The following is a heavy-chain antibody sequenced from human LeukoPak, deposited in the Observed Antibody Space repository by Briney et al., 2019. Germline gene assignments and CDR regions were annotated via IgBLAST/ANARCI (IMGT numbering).Heavy chain of an antibody. CDR2: IIPILGIA. J-gene: IGHJ6*02. D-gene: IGHD3-10*01. Sequence: ASVKVSCKASGGTFSSYAISWVRQAPGQGLEWMGRIIPILGIANYAQKFQGRVTITADKSTSTAYTELSSLRSEDTAVYYCARGYYGSGTYIYYYYGMDVWGQGTTVTVSS. CDR3: ARGYYGSGTYIYYYYGMDV. V-gene: IGHV1-69*04. CDR1: GGTFSSYA.